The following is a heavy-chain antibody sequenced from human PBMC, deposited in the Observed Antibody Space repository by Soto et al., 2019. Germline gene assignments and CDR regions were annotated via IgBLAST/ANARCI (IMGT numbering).Heavy chain of an antibody. Sequence: PGGSLRLSCAASGFTFSSYSMNWVRQAPGKGLEWVSSISSSSSYIYYADSVKGRFTISRDNAKNSLYLQMNSLRAEDTAVYYCARVSGSYPLNWFDPWGQGTLVTVSS. CDR3: ARVSGSYPLNWFDP. CDR1: GFTFSSYS. J-gene: IGHJ5*02. CDR2: ISSSSSYI. D-gene: IGHD1-26*01. V-gene: IGHV3-21*01.